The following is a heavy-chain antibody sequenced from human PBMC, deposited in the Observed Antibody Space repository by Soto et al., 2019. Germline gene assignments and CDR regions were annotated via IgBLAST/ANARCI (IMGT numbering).Heavy chain of an antibody. J-gene: IGHJ3*02. D-gene: IGHD4-17*01. CDR2: IWYDGSNK. Sequence: GGSLRLSCAASGFTFSSYGMHWVRQAPGKGLEWVAVIWYDGSNKYYADSVKGRFTISRDNSKNTLYLQMNSLRAEDTAVYYCARDATVTTSNAFDIWGQGTMVTVSS. V-gene: IGHV3-33*01. CDR1: GFTFSSYG. CDR3: ARDATVTTSNAFDI.